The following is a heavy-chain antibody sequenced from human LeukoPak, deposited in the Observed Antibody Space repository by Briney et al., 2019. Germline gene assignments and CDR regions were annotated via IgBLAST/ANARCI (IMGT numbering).Heavy chain of an antibody. V-gene: IGHV4-59*01. CDR3: ARGYYYDSSGYHDAFDI. Sequence: SETLSLTCTVSGVSISSYYWSWLRQPPGKGLEWIGYIYYSGSTNYNPSLKSRVTISVDTSENQFSLKLSSVTAADTAVYYCARGYYYDSSGYHDAFDIWGQGTMVTVSS. CDR1: GVSISSYY. J-gene: IGHJ3*02. CDR2: IYYSGST. D-gene: IGHD3-22*01.